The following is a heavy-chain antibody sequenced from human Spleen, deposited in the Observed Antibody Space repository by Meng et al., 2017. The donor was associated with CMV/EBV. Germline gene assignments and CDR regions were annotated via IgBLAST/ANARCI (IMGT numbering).Heavy chain of an antibody. V-gene: IGHV3-73*01. Sequence: GESLKISCAASGFTFSNAWMSWVRQAPGKGLEWVGRIRSKANSYATAYAASVKGRFTISRDDSKNTAYLQMNSLKTEDTAVYYCTRLKGDTGFDYWGQGTLVTVSS. CDR2: IRSKANSYAT. CDR3: TRLKGDTGFDY. J-gene: IGHJ4*02. D-gene: IGHD5-18*01. CDR1: GFTFSNAW.